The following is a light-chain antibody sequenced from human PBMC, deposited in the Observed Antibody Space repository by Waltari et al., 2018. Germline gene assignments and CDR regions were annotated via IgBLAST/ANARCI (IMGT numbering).Light chain of an antibody. V-gene: IGLV6-57*01. J-gene: IGLJ2*01. CDR3: QSYDSSDVV. CDR2: EDN. Sequence: NFMLTQPHSVSESPGKTVTISCTRSSGSIASNYVQWYQQRPGSSPTTVSYEDNQRPSGVPDRFSGSSDSSSNAASLTISGLKTEDEADYYCQSYDSSDVVFGGGTKLTVL. CDR1: SGSIASNY.